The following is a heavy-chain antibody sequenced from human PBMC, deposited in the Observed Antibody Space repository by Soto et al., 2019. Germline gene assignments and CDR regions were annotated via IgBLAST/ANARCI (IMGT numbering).Heavy chain of an antibody. D-gene: IGHD3-10*01. CDR2: IDEYGSTI. V-gene: IGHV3-74*01. CDR3: TRDIGGKGAY. CDR1: GFTFSSYW. Sequence: LRLSCAASGFTFSSYWMHWVRQVPGKGLLWVSRIDEYGSTINYADSVRGRFTISRDNARNTLYLEMNSLRAEDTAMYYCTRDIGGKGAYWGPGTLVTVS. J-gene: IGHJ4*02.